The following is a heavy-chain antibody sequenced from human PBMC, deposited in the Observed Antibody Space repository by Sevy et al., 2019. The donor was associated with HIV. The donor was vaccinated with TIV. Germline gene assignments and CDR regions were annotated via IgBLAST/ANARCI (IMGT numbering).Heavy chain of an antibody. CDR1: GFTLPDYE. V-gene: IGHV3-48*03. CDR3: ARGPGYCDSGSWIDP. D-gene: IGHD3-9*01. CDR2: ISRSGTTI. Sequence: GGSLRLSCVASGFTLPDYEMNWVRQAPGKGLEWVASISRSGTTIDYADSLKGRFIIFRDSAKNSVYLQRNGLRAEDTGFYLCARGPGYCDSGSWIDPWGQGTLVTVSS. J-gene: IGHJ5*02.